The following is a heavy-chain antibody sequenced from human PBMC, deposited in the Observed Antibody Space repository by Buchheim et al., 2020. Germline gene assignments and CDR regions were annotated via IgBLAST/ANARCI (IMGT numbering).Heavy chain of an antibody. Sequence: EVQLVESGGGLVQPGGSLRLSCAASRFTFSSYWMSWVRQAPGKGLEWVANIKQDGSEKYYVDSVKGRFTISRDNAKNSLYLQMNSLRAEDTAVYYCARDLSPGYYYYGMDVWGQGTT. J-gene: IGHJ6*02. CDR1: RFTFSSYW. CDR2: IKQDGSEK. D-gene: IGHD3-16*02. V-gene: IGHV3-7*03. CDR3: ARDLSPGYYYYGMDV.